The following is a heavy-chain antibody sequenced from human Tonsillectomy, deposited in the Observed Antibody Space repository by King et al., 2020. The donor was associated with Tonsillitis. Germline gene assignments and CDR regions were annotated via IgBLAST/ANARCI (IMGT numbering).Heavy chain of an antibody. J-gene: IGHJ4*02. CDR1: GFTFSIYA. V-gene: IGHV3-23*04. CDR3: ALSIFGVVRDY. Sequence: VQLVESGGGLVQPGGSLRLSCAASGFTFSIYAMSWVRPAPGKGLGWVSAISGSGGCTYYADSVKGRFTISRDNSKNTLYLQMNSLRAEDTAVYYCALSIFGVVRDYWGQGTLVTVSS. CDR2: ISGSGGCT. D-gene: IGHD3-3*01.